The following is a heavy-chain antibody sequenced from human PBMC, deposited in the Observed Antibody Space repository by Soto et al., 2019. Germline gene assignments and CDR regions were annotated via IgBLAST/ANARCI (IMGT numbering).Heavy chain of an antibody. CDR1: GFYLWSRNYC. CDR3: ARDAYNPFDY. V-gene: IGHV4-61*01. Sequence: SGTLSPTCPCSGFYLWSRNYCWGCIRQPPGKGLEWIAYIYYSGSTNYNPSLKSRVTISLDTSKNQFSLKLSSVTAADTAVYYCARDAYNPFDYWGQGTLVNVSS. CDR2: IYYSGST. D-gene: IGHD1-1*01. J-gene: IGHJ4*02.